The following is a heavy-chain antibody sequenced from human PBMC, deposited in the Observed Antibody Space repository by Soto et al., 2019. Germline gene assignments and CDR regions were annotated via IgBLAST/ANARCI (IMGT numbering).Heavy chain of an antibody. D-gene: IGHD6-19*01. Sequence: GGSPRLSCAASGFTFSIYAMHWVRQAPGKGLEWVAVISYDGSNKYYADSVKGRFTISRDNSKNTLYLQMNSLRAEDTAVYYCARDGYSSGWYANYFDHWGQGPLVTVSS. CDR1: GFTFSIYA. CDR2: ISYDGSNK. V-gene: IGHV3-30-3*01. CDR3: ARDGYSSGWYANYFDH. J-gene: IGHJ4*02.